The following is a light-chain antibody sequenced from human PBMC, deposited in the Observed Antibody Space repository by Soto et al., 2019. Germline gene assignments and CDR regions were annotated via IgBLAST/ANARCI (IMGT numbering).Light chain of an antibody. CDR2: LNSDGSH. CDR1: SGHNSYA. CDR3: QTWGTGIHV. V-gene: IGLV4-69*01. Sequence: QPVLTQSPSASASLGASVKLTCTLSSGHNSYAIAWHQQQPEKGPRYLMKLNSDGSHSKGDGIPDRFSGSSSGAERYLTISSLQSEYEADYYCQTWGTGIHVFGGGTKLTVL. J-gene: IGLJ2*01.